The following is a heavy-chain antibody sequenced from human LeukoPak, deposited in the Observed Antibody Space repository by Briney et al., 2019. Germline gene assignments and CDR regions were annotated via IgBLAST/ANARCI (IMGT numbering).Heavy chain of an antibody. V-gene: IGHV1-69*13. Sequence: GASVKVSCKASGGTFISYAISWVRQAPGQGLEWMGGIIPIFGTANYAQKFQGRVTITADESTSTAYMELSSLRSEDTAVYYCAREENYSYGYDYWGQGTLVTVSP. CDR3: AREENYSYGYDY. J-gene: IGHJ4*02. D-gene: IGHD5-18*01. CDR1: GGTFISYA. CDR2: IIPIFGTA.